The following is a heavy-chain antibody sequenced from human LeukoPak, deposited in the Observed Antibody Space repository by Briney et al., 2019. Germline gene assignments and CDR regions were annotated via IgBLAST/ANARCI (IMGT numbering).Heavy chain of an antibody. CDR3: AKDPEIRDDSSGYYYFPDYFDY. CDR2: ISGSGGST. Sequence: PGGSLRLSCAASGFXFSSYAISWVRQAPGKGLEWVSAISGSGGSTYYADSVKGRFTISRDDSKNTLYLQMNSLRAEDTAVYYCAKDPEIRDDSSGYYYFPDYFDYWGQGTLVTVSS. CDR1: GFXFSSYA. D-gene: IGHD3-22*01. V-gene: IGHV3-23*01. J-gene: IGHJ4*02.